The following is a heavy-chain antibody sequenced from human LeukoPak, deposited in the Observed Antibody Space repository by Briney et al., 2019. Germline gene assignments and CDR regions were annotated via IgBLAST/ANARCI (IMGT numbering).Heavy chain of an antibody. CDR3: ARGRYCTTTSCTYWYFDL. D-gene: IGHD2-2*01. CDR1: GGSISSYY. Sequence: SEALSLTCTVSGGSISSYYWSWIRQPAGEGLEWIGRVYSSGTTNYNPSLQSRVTMSVDSSKNQFSLKLNSVTAADTAVCYCARGRYCTTTSCTYWYFDLWGRGTLVTVSS. V-gene: IGHV4-4*07. CDR2: VYSSGTT. J-gene: IGHJ2*01.